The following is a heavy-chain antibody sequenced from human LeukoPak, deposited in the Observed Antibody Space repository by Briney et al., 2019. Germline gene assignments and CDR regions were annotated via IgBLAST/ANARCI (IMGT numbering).Heavy chain of an antibody. CDR3: ARQGNSGSIDY. J-gene: IGHJ4*02. V-gene: IGHV4-61*02. CDR1: GASISSGNYF. Sequence: PSETLSLTCTVSGASISSGNYFWSWIRQPAGKGLEWIGRIYTSGSTNYNPSLKTRVTISVDTSKNQFSLKLRSVTAADTAVYYCARQGNSGSIDYWGQGTLVTVSS. CDR2: IYTSGST. D-gene: IGHD1-26*01.